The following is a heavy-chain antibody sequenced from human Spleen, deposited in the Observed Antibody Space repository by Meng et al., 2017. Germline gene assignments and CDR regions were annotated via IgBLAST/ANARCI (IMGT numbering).Heavy chain of an antibody. CDR2: ISHDGSTE. J-gene: IGHJ3*02. V-gene: IGHV3-30*01. Sequence: GESLKISCAASGFIFTGYHMHWVRQAPGKGLEWMAVISHDGSTEYYADSVKGRVTVSRDNSKKTLYLQMNSLRAEDTAVYYCAKAPNTYYYDSSGYYYDVAFDIWGQGTMVTVSS. CDR1: GFIFTGYH. D-gene: IGHD3-22*01. CDR3: AKAPNTYYYDSSGYYYDVAFDI.